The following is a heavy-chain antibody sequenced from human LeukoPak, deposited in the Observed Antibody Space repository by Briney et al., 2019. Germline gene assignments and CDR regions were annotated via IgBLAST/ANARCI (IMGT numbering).Heavy chain of an antibody. CDR1: GDSITYFY. V-gene: IGHV4-4*07. D-gene: IGHD6-19*01. CDR2: VSSSGST. Sequence: SETLSLTCSVSGDSITYFYWSWIRQAAGKGLEWIGRVSSSGSTDYNASPKSRVTMSVDTSKNQLSLKMISVTAADTAVYHCAREKHSSDWAAHYYYMDVWGKGTTVTISS. CDR3: AREKHSSDWAAHYYYMDV. J-gene: IGHJ6*03.